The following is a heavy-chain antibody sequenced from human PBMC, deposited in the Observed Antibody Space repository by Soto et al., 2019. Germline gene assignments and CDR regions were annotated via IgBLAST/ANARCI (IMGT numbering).Heavy chain of an antibody. CDR2: IIPIFGTA. CDR1: GGTFSSYA. CDR3: ARGRADIVVVPAAIQPYHYYYGKDV. D-gene: IGHD2-2*02. V-gene: IGHV1-69*06. Sequence: SVKVSCKASGGTFSSYAISWVRQAPGQGLEWMGGIIPIFGTANYAQKFQGRVTITADKSTSTAYMELSSLRSEDTAVYYCARGRADIVVVPAAIQPYHYYYGKDVWGQGTTVTVSS. J-gene: IGHJ6*02.